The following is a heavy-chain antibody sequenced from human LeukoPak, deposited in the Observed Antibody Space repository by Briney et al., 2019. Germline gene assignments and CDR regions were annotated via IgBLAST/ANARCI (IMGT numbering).Heavy chain of an antibody. CDR3: ARDPRTGFHDY. CDR1: GYTFTSYA. Sequence: GASVKVSCKASGYTFTSYAIQWVLQAPGQRFEWMGWINVVNGDTKYSQRFQGRVTITRDTSANTAYMELSSLRSEDTAVYYCARDPRTGFHDYWGQGTLVTVSS. J-gene: IGHJ4*02. V-gene: IGHV1-3*01. CDR2: INVVNGDT. D-gene: IGHD2-8*02.